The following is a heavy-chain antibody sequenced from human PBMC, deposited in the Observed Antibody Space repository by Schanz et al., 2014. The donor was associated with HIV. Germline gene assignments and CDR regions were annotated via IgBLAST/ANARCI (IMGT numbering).Heavy chain of an antibody. Sequence: EVQLVESGGGLLQPCRSLRLSWAASGFIFNDFALHWVRQAPGEGLEWASKISWNSGSIAYADSVKGRFTISRDNAKNSLYLQMNSLRAEDTAFYYCAKDWARTAGYCFHYWGQGTLVTVSS. V-gene: IGHV3-9*01. CDR3: AKDWARTAGYCFHY. CDR1: GFIFNDFA. J-gene: IGHJ4*02. D-gene: IGHD3-9*01. CDR2: ISWNSGSI.